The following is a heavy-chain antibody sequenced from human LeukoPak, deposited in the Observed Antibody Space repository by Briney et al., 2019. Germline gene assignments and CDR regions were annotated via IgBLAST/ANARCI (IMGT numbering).Heavy chain of an antibody. D-gene: IGHD4-17*01. J-gene: IGHJ6*02. CDR3: ARDYRGDGDYANYYGMDV. CDR1: GYTFTIYG. Sequence: ASAKVSCKASGYTFTIYGISWVRQAPGQGLEWMGWISAYNGNTNYAQKLQGRVTMTTDTSTSTAYMELRSLRSDDTAVYYCARDYRGDGDYANYYGMDVWGQGTTVTVSS. V-gene: IGHV1-18*01. CDR2: ISAYNGNT.